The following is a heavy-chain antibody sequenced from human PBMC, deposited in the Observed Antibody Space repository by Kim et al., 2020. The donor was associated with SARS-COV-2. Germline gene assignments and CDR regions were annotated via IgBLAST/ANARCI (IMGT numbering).Heavy chain of an antibody. CDR3: AKDPGKLTAVDY. D-gene: IGHD4-4*01. V-gene: IGHV3-23*01. CDR1: GFTISSHS. J-gene: IGHJ4*02. CDR2: IRGNGDNT. Sequence: GGSLRLSCAASGFTISSHSMSWVRQAPGKGLEWVSSIRGNGDNTYYTDSVKGRFTISRVNSKNTLYLHMNSLRDEDTALYYCAKDPGKLTAVDYWGQGTLVTVSS.